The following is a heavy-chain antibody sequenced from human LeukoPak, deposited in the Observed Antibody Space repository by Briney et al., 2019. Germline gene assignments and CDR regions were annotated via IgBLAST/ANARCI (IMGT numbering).Heavy chain of an antibody. CDR3: ATRGYGDYYYYYMDV. V-gene: IGHV4-59*01. D-gene: IGHD4-17*01. CDR2: IYYSGST. Sequence: TSETLSLTCTVSGGSISSYYWSWIRQPPGKGLEWIGYIYYSGSTNYNPSLKSRVTISVDTSKNQFSLKLSSVTAADTAVYYCATRGYGDYYYYYMDVWGKGATVTVSS. CDR1: GGSISSYY. J-gene: IGHJ6*03.